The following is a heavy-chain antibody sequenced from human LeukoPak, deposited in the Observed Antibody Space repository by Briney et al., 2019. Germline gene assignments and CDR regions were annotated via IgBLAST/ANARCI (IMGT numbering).Heavy chain of an antibody. CDR1: GGSISSYY. J-gene: IGHJ4*02. D-gene: IGHD3-3*01. V-gene: IGHV4-59*01. CDR2: IYYSGST. Sequence: SETLSLTCTVSGGSISSYYWSWIRQPPGKGLEWIGYIYYSGSTNYNPSLKSRVTISADTSKNQFSLKLSSVTAADTAVYYCARVKSGYYYFDNWGQGTLVTVSS. CDR3: ARVKSGYYYFDN.